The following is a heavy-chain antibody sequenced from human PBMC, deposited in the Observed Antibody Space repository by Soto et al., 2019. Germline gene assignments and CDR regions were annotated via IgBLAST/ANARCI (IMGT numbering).Heavy chain of an antibody. J-gene: IGHJ3*01. CDR2: ISSSSIFI. V-gene: IGHV3-21*01. Sequence: GGSLRLSCAASGFTFSIYSMNWVRQAPGKGLEWVSSISSSSIFIYYADSVKCRFTISRDNAKNSLYLQMNSLIAEDTAVYYCARDQLYYNDISGRPLNAFDVWGQGTMVTVSS. D-gene: IGHD3-22*01. CDR3: ARDQLYYNDISGRPLNAFDV. CDR1: GFTFSIYS.